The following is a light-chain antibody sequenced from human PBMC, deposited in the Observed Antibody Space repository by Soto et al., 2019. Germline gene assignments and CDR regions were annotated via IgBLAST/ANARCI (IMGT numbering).Light chain of an antibody. CDR1: QSVSSSY. CDR3: QQYGSSLPT. J-gene: IGKJ4*01. CDR2: GAS. Sequence: EIVLTQSPGTLSLSPGERATLSCRASQSVSSSYFAWYQQKPGQAPRLLIYGASSRATGIPDRFSGSGSGTDFTLTISRLEPEDFAVYYCQQYGSSLPTFGGGTKVEIK. V-gene: IGKV3-20*01.